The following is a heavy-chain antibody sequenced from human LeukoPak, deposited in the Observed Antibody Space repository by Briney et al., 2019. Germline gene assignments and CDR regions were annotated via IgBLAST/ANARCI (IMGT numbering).Heavy chain of an antibody. CDR3: ARDLSVAYCGGDCYSFLDY. Sequence: GGSLRLSCAASGFTFSSYSMNWIRQAPGKGLEWVSYISSSSSTIYYADSVEGRFTISRDNAKNSLYLQMNSLRAEDAAVYYCARDLSVAYCGGDCYSFLDYWGQGGLVTVSS. D-gene: IGHD2-21*01. J-gene: IGHJ4*02. CDR1: GFTFSSYS. CDR2: ISSSSSTI. V-gene: IGHV3-48*01.